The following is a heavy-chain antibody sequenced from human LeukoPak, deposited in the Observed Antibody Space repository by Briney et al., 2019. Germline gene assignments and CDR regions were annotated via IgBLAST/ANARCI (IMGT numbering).Heavy chain of an antibody. CDR2: ISSSGSTI. J-gene: IGHJ4*02. Sequence: GGSLRLSCAASEFTFSSYEMYWVRQAPGKGLEWVSYISSSGSTIYYADSVKGRFTISRDNAKNSPYLQMNSQRAEATAIYYCARLPYSGYGGGRVYWGQGTLVTVSS. V-gene: IGHV3-48*03. CDR1: EFTFSSYE. D-gene: IGHD3-16*01. CDR3: ARLPYSGYGGGRVY.